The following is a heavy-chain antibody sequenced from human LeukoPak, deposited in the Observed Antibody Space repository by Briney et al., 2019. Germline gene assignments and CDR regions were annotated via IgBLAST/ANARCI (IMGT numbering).Heavy chain of an antibody. D-gene: IGHD7-27*01. Sequence: SETLSLTCAVYGGSFSGYYWSWIRQPPGKGLEWIGEINHSGSTNYNPSLKSRVTISVDTSKNQFSLKLSSVTAADTAVYYCASAWGYVYFDYWGQGTLVTVSS. V-gene: IGHV4-34*01. CDR3: ASAWGYVYFDY. CDR2: INHSGST. J-gene: IGHJ4*02. CDR1: GGSFSGYY.